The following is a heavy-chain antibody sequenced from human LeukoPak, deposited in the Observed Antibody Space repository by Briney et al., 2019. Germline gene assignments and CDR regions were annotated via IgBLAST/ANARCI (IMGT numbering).Heavy chain of an antibody. J-gene: IGHJ3*02. CDR3: ARYCSSTSCNDAFDM. Sequence: GGSLRLSCAASTFTFRNYLMSWVRQAPGKGLEWVANIKHDGSEKSYVDSVKGRFTISRDNAKNSLYLQMNSLRAEDTAVYYCARYCSSTSCNDAFDMWGQGTMVTVSS. CDR2: IKHDGSEK. V-gene: IGHV3-7*01. D-gene: IGHD2-2*01. CDR1: TFTFRNYL.